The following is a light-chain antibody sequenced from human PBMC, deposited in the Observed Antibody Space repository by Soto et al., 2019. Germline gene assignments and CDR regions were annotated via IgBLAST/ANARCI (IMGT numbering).Light chain of an antibody. CDR3: QQDLRPPLT. CDR2: AAS. CDR1: QDISNY. J-gene: IGKJ3*01. V-gene: IGKV1-39*01. Sequence: DIQMTQSPSSLSASVGDRVTITCQASQDISNYLKWYQQKPGKAPGLLIYAASTLQSGVPSRFSASGSGTDFTLTISSLQPEDFATYYCQQDLRPPLTFGPGTKVDIK.